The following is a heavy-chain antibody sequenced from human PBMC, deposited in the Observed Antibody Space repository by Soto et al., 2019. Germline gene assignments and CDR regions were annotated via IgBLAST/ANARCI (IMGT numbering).Heavy chain of an antibody. CDR1: GGTFSGYA. J-gene: IGHJ4*02. D-gene: IGHD2-2*02. CDR2: IIPTFGTS. Sequence: ASVKVSCKASGGTFSGYAISWVRQAPGQGLEWMGEIIPTFGTSNYAQKFQGRVTITADESTSTAYMELSSLRSEDTAVYYCARGSCSSTSCYKEYYFDLWGQGTLVTVSS. CDR3: ARGSCSSTSCYKEYYFDL. V-gene: IGHV1-69*13.